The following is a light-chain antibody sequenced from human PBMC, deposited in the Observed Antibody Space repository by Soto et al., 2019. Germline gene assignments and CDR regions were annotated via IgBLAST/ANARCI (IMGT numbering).Light chain of an antibody. CDR2: KAS. Sequence: DIQMTQSPSTLSGSVGDRVTITCRASQTISSWLAWYQQKPGKAPKLLIYKASTLKSGVPSRFSGSGSGTEFTLTTSSLQPDDFATYYCQQYNTYWTFGQGTKVDIK. J-gene: IGKJ1*01. CDR1: QTISSW. V-gene: IGKV1-5*03. CDR3: QQYNTYWT.